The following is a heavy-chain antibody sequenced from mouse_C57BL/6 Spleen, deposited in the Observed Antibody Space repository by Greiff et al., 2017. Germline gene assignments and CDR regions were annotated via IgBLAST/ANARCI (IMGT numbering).Heavy chain of an antibody. CDR1: GYTFTSYT. J-gene: IGHJ3*01. Sequence: VQLQQSGAELARPGASVKMSCKASGYTFTSYTMHWVKQRPGQGLEWIGYINPSSGYTKYNQKFKDKATLTADKSSSTAYMQLSSLTSEDSAVYYCARTVVYYGGSSGFAYWGQGTLVTVSA. CDR2: INPSSGYT. CDR3: ARTVVYYGGSSGFAY. V-gene: IGHV1-4*01. D-gene: IGHD1-1*01.